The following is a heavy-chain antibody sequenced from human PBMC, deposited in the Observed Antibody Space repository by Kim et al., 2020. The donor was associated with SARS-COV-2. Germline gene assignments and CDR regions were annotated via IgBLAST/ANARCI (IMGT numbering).Heavy chain of an antibody. V-gene: IGHV3-23*01. Sequence: DSVKGRSTISKDNAKNTLYVRTNRLKDEDNAVYYCAKDAFYDFWSGYYFDYWGQGTLVTVS. CDR3: AKDAFYDFWSGYYFDY. J-gene: IGHJ4*02. D-gene: IGHD3-3*01.